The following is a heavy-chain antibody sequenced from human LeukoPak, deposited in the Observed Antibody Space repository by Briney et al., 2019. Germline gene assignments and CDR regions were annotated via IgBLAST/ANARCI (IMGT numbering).Heavy chain of an antibody. CDR2: IRYDGSNK. CDR1: GFTFSSYG. D-gene: IGHD3-22*01. CDR3: ARDLSDSSGYRNFYYYYMDV. J-gene: IGHJ6*03. V-gene: IGHV3-30*02. Sequence: SGGGVVQPGGSLRVSCAASGFTFSSYGMHWVRQAPGKGLEWVAFIRYDGSNKYYADSVKGRFTISRDNAKNSLYLQMNSLRAEDTAVYYCARDLSDSSGYRNFYYYYMDVWGKGTTVTISS.